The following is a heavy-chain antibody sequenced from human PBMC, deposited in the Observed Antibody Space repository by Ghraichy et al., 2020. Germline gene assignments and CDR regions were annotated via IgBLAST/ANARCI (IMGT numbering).Heavy chain of an antibody. D-gene: IGHD3-22*01. V-gene: IGHV3-23*01. Sequence: GGSLRLSCAASGFSFSIYAMSWVRQAPEKGLEWVSAVSGSGDNTYYADSVKGRFTISRDNSKNTLYLQMSSLRAEDTAVYYCAKPGATMIVGFTLDWGQGTLVTVSS. CDR1: GFSFSIYA. J-gene: IGHJ4*02. CDR2: VSGSGDNT. CDR3: AKPGATMIVGFTLD.